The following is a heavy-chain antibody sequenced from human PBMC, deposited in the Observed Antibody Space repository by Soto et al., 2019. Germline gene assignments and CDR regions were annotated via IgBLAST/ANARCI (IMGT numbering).Heavy chain of an antibody. CDR1: GFTFSSYG. CDR3: AKYRDGSGWYRYFDY. Sequence: GGSLRLSCAASGFTFSSYGMHWVRQAPGKGLEWVAVISYDGSNKYYADSVKGRFTISRDNSKNTLYLQMNSLRAEDTAVYYCAKYRDGSGWYRYFDYWGQGXLVTVSS. J-gene: IGHJ4*02. V-gene: IGHV3-30*18. CDR2: ISYDGSNK. D-gene: IGHD6-19*01.